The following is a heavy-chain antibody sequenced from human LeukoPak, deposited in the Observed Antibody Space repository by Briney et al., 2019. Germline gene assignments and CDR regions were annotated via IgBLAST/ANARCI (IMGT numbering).Heavy chain of an antibody. D-gene: IGHD2-2*01. Sequence: PGGSLRLSCAASGFTFSDYGMHWVRQAPGKGLEWVAVISYDGNSEYYADSVKGRFSISRDNSKDTLYLQMNSLRPEDTAVYYWEKGRITSCYAPGGQGTLATVPS. CDR1: GFTFSDYG. CDR2: ISYDGNSE. J-gene: IGHJ5*02. V-gene: IGHV3-30*18. CDR3: EKGRITSCYAP.